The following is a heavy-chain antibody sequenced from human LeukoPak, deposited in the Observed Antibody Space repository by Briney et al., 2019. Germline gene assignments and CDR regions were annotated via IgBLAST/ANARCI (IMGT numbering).Heavy chain of an antibody. CDR2: IIPILGIA. CDR1: GGTFSSYT. J-gene: IGHJ3*02. V-gene: IGHV1-69*02. D-gene: IGHD2-2*01. Sequence: EASVKVSCKASGGTFSSYTISWVRQAPGQGLEWMGRIIPILGIANYAQKFQGRVTITADKSTSAAYKELSSLRSEDTAVYYCASRRSRRGAFDIWGQGTMVTVSS. CDR3: ASRRSRRGAFDI.